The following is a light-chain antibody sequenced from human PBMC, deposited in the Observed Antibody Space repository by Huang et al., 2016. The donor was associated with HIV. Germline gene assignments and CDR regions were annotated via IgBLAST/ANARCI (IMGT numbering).Light chain of an antibody. Sequence: DIQMTQSPSSLSASVGDRVTITCRASQDISNYLAWYQQKPGKVPKLLIHAASTLQSGVPSRCSGSKSGTDFTLTISSLQPEDVALYFCQKYDSAPRTFGQGTKVEIK. V-gene: IGKV1-27*01. CDR1: QDISNY. CDR3: QKYDSAPRT. CDR2: AAS. J-gene: IGKJ1*01.